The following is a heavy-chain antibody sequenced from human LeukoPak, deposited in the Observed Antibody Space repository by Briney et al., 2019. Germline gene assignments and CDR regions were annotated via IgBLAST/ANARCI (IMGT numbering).Heavy chain of an antibody. CDR1: GYFISSGYY. CDR2: IHHSGST. D-gene: IGHD3-9*01. CDR3: ARGYYDILTGYYTFYFDY. V-gene: IGHV4-38-2*02. Sequence: PSETLSLTCTVSGYFISSGYYWGWIRQPPGKGLQWIGSIHHSGSTYYNPSLKSRVTISVDTSKNQFSLKLSSVTAADTAVYYCARGYYDILTGYYTFYFDYWGQGTLVTVSS. J-gene: IGHJ4*02.